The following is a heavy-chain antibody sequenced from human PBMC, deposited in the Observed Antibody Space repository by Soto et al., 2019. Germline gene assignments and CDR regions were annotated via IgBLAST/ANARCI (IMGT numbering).Heavy chain of an antibody. Sequence: ASVKVSCKASGYTFTSYDINWVRQATGQGLEWMGWMNPNSGNTGYAQKFQGRVTMTRDTSISTAYMELSRLRSDDTAVYYCARDKEYSSSMETSFDPWGQGTLVTVSS. CDR1: GYTFTSYD. CDR2: MNPNSGNT. D-gene: IGHD6-6*01. J-gene: IGHJ5*02. V-gene: IGHV1-8*01. CDR3: ARDKEYSSSMETSFDP.